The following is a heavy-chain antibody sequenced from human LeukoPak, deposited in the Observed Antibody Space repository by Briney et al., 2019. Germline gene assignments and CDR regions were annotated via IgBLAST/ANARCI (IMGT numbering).Heavy chain of an antibody. CDR3: AGYHAYGVTTPPLGY. CDR1: GFTFSSYA. J-gene: IGHJ4*02. V-gene: IGHV3-23*01. D-gene: IGHD4-17*01. Sequence: TGGSLRLSCAASGFTFSSYAMSWVRQAPGKGLEWVSAISGSGGSTYYADSVKGRFTISRDNSKNTLYLQMNSLRAEDTAVYYCAGYHAYGVTTPPLGYWGQGTLVTVSS. CDR2: ISGSGGST.